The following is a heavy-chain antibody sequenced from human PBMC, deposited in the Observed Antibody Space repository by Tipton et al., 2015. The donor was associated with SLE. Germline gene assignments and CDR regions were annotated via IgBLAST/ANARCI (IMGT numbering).Heavy chain of an antibody. V-gene: IGHV4-59*12. CDR3: AREARPYYYYYYMDV. CDR2: VYHSGGT. J-gene: IGHJ6*03. CDR1: GDSISSYY. Sequence: GLVKPSETLSLTCTVSGDSISSYYWNWIRQAPGKGLEWLGYVYHSGGTNYNPSLKSRVTISVDTSKNQFSLRLTSVTAADTAVYYCAREARPYYYYYYMDVWGKGTTVTVSS.